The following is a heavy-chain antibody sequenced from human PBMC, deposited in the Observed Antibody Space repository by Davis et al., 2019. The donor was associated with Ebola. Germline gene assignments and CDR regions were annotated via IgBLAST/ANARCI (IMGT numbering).Heavy chain of an antibody. CDR2: MNPNSGNT. Sequence: AASVKVSCKASGYTFTGYYMHWVRQAPGQGLEWMGWMNPNSGNTGYAQKFQGRVTMTRNTSISTAYMELSSLRSEDTAVYYCARNEVYCTGGVCYTGIGYYYYGMDVWGQGTTVTVSS. J-gene: IGHJ6*02. CDR3: ARNEVYCTGGVCYTGIGYYYYGMDV. V-gene: IGHV1-8*02. CDR1: GYTFTGYY. D-gene: IGHD2-8*02.